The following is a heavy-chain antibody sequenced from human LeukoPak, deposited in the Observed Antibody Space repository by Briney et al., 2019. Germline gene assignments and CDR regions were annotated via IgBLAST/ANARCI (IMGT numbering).Heavy chain of an antibody. V-gene: IGHV4-39*02. CDR1: GGSIGSGYY. Sequence: PSETLSLTCTVSGGSIGSGYYWAWIRQPPGKGLEWIGCIHYGGTTHYNPSLQSRVTISADTSKNQFALDLRSVTAADTAVYYCTRDIGDFVSDFWGQGTLVTVSS. J-gene: IGHJ4*02. CDR3: TRDIGDFVSDF. CDR2: IHYGGTT. D-gene: IGHD2-21*02.